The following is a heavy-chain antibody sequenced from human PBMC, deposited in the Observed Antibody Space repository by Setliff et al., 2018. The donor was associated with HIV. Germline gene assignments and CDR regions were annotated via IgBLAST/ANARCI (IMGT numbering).Heavy chain of an antibody. D-gene: IGHD1-26*01. Sequence: LRLSCAASGFTFSTTWMYWVRQAPGKGLEWVSYISSSSRTIYYADSVKGRFTISRDNPKDSLYLQMNSLRAVDTAVYYCARGPLYSGSPADYHYYYMAVWGKGTTDTVSS. CDR3: ARGPLYSGSPADYHYYYMAV. CDR1: GFTFSTTW. V-gene: IGHV3-48*01. J-gene: IGHJ6*03. CDR2: ISSSSRTI.